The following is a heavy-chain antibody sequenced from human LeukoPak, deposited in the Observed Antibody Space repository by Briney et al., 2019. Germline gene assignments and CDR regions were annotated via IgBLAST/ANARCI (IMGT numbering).Heavy chain of an antibody. V-gene: IGHV1-3*01. CDR3: AVRGVTACLDP. CDR1: GYTFTSYA. Sequence: ASVKVSCKASGYTFTSYAMHWVRQAPGQRLEWMGWISPDNGNIKYSQKFQGRVTISRDTSASTAYMELSSLRSEDTAVYYCAVRGVTACLDPWGQGTLVTVSS. CDR2: ISPDNGNI. D-gene: IGHD3-10*01. J-gene: IGHJ5*02.